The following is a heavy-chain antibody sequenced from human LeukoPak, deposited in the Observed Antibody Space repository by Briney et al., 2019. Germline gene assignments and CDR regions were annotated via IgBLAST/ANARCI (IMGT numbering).Heavy chain of an antibody. CDR2: FDPEDGET. D-gene: IGHD4-23*01. J-gene: IGHJ4*02. V-gene: IGHV1-24*01. Sequence: ASVKVSCKVSGYTLTELSMHWVRQAIGKGREWMGSFDPEDGETIYAQKFQGRVTMTEDTSTDTAYMELSSLRSEDTAVYYCATPDYGGNDGFDYWGQGTLVTVSS. CDR3: ATPDYGGNDGFDY. CDR1: GYTLTELS.